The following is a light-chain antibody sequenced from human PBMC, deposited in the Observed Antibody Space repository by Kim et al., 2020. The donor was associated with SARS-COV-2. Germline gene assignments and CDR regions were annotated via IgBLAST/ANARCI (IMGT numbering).Light chain of an antibody. V-gene: IGKV3-15*01. CDR1: HSISNS. Sequence: VYPGERATRSCRASHSISNSLAWYQQNPGQAPRLLIYDASTRATGSPARFSGSGSGTEFTLTINSLQSEDFTIYYCQHYSNWPWTFGLGTKVDIK. CDR3: QHYSNWPWT. J-gene: IGKJ1*01. CDR2: DAS.